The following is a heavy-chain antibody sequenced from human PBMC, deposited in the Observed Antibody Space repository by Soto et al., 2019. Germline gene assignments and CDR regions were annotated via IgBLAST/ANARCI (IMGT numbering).Heavy chain of an antibody. CDR1: GYTFSIYY. J-gene: IGHJ5*02. Sequence: ASVKGSLKAAGYTFSIYYRDWVRQAPGQGLEWMGIINPSGGSTSYAQKFQGRVTMTRDTSTSTVYMELSSLRSEDTAVYYCARAGQRKNWFDPWGQGTLVTVSS. CDR3: ARAGQRKNWFDP. V-gene: IGHV1-46*01. CDR2: INPSGGST.